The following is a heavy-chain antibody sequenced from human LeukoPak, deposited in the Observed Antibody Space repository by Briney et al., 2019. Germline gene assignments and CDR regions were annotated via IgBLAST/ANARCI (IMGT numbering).Heavy chain of an antibody. CDR2: IYYSGSI. J-gene: IGHJ5*02. CDR3: ARDGSYNWFDP. Sequence: SQTLSLTCTVSGGSISSGDYYWSWIRQPPGKGLEWIGYIYYSGSIYYNPSLKSRVTISVDTSKNQFSLKLSSVTAADTAVYYCARDGSYNWFDPWGQGTLVTVSS. V-gene: IGHV4-30-4*08. CDR1: GGSISSGDYY.